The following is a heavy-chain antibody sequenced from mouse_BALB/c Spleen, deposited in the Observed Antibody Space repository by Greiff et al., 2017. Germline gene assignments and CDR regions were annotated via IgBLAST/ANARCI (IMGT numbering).Heavy chain of an antibody. CDR3: AREGDRYDGYYYAMDY. D-gene: IGHD2-14*01. V-gene: IGHV5-6-5*01. CDR1: GFTFSSYA. J-gene: IGHJ4*01. Sequence: VVESGGGLVKPGGSLKLSCAASGFTFSSYAMSWVRQTPEKRLEWVASISSGGSTYYPDSVKGRFTISRDNARNILYLQMSSLRSEDTAMYYCAREGDRYDGYYYAMDYWGQGTSVTVSS. CDR2: ISSGGST.